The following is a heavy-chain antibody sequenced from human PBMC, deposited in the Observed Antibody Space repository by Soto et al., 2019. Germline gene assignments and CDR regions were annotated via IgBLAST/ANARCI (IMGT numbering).Heavy chain of an antibody. CDR1: AGPISIYY. J-gene: IGHJ4*02. V-gene: IGHV4-59*01. CDR3: ARLKYYYDSSGYSRACDY. Sequence: SETMSLTCTVSAGPISIYYWSWIRQHPGKGLEWIGYIYYSGSTNYNPSLKSRVTISVDTSKNQFSLKLSSVTAADTAVYYCARLKYYYDSSGYSRACDYWGQGTRGTVSS. CDR2: IYYSGST. D-gene: IGHD3-22*01.